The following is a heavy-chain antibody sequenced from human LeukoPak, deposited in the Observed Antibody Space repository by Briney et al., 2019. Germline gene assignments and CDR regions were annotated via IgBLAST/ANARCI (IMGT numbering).Heavy chain of an antibody. D-gene: IGHD6-19*01. V-gene: IGHV3-21*01. CDR3: ARDPSGWYSFDY. Sequence: GGSLRLSCVASGFTFSSYSMNWVRQAPGKGLEWVSSISSSSSYIYYADSVKGRFTISRDNAKNSLYLQMNSLRAEDTAVYYCARDPSGWYSFDYWGQGTLVTVSS. J-gene: IGHJ4*02. CDR2: ISSSSSYI. CDR1: GFTFSSYS.